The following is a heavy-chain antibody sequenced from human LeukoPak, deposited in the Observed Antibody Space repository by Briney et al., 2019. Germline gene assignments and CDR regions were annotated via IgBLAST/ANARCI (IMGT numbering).Heavy chain of an antibody. J-gene: IGHJ4*02. Sequence: SETLSLTCTVSGDSISNYYWSWIRRSPGKELEWIGYMYNRGSTIYNPSLKSRVTISTDTSKNQFSLRLTSVTAADTAVYYCARAEKAVTGTLDSWGQGTLITVSS. CDR1: GDSISNYY. CDR3: ARAEKAVTGTLDS. V-gene: IGHV4-59*01. CDR2: MYNRGST. D-gene: IGHD6-19*01.